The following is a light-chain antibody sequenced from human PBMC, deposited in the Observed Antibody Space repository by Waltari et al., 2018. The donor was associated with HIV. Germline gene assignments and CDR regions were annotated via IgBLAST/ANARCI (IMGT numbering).Light chain of an antibody. CDR3: QQYNNWPPYT. Sequence: EVVMTQSPVTLSVSRGERVTLSCRASQSVNSHLAWYQHKPGQAPRLLIYGASTRATGIQARFSGSGSGTEFSLTISSLQSEDFAVYYCQQYNNWPPYTFGQGTKLEIK. V-gene: IGKV3-15*01. CDR2: GAS. J-gene: IGKJ2*01. CDR1: QSVNSH.